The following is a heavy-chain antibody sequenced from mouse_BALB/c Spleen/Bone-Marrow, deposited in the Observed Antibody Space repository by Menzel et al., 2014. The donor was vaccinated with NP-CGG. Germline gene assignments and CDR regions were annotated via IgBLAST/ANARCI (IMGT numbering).Heavy chain of an antibody. CDR1: GYTFXSYW. CDR2: ILPGSGST. V-gene: IGHV1-9*01. J-gene: IGHJ1*01. Sequence: VQLQQSGAELMKPGASVKISCKATGYTFXSYWIEWVKQRPGHGLEWIGEILPGSGSTNYNEKFKGKATFTADTSSNTAYMQRGSLTSGGADVNYGEGGGGRGGYWYFDVWGAGTTVTVSS. CDR3: EGGGGRGGYWYFDV.